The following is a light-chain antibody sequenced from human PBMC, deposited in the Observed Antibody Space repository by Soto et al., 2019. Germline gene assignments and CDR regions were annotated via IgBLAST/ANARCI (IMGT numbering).Light chain of an antibody. CDR3: LLWYDATVV. CDR2: DTG. CDR1: TGAVTSGHY. V-gene: IGLV7-46*01. J-gene: IGLJ2*01. Sequence: QAVVTQEHSVTVSPGGTVSLTCGSSTGAVTSGHYPYWFQQKPGQAPRTLVYDTGSRHSWTPARFSGSLLGGKAALTLSGAQPEDEAEYYCLLWYDATVVLGGGTMLTVL.